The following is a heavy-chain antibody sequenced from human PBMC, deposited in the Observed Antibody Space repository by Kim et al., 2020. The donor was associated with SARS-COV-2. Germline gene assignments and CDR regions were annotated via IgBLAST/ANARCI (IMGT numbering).Heavy chain of an antibody. Sequence: ASVKVSCKASGYTFTGYHVHWVRQAPGQGLEWMGWIHPNSGATNYAQKFQGRVTMTRDTSISTAYMELSRPTSDDTAVYYCVRHYGMDVWGQGTTVTVSS. V-gene: IGHV1-2*02. CDR3: VRHYGMDV. CDR1: GYTFTGYH. CDR2: IHPNSGAT. J-gene: IGHJ6*02.